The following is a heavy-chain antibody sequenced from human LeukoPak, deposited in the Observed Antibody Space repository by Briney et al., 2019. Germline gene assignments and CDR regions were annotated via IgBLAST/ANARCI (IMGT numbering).Heavy chain of an antibody. V-gene: IGHV4-38-2*02. J-gene: IGHJ3*02. CDR2: IFYSGST. CDR1: GYSISSGYY. Sequence: SSETLSLTRTVSGYSISSGYYWGWIRQPPGKGLEWIGNIFYSGSTYYSPSLKSRVTISLDTSRNQFSLKLNSVTAADTAVYYCAKSNGYGLVDIWGQGTMVTVSS. D-gene: IGHD3-10*01. CDR3: AKSNGYGLVDI.